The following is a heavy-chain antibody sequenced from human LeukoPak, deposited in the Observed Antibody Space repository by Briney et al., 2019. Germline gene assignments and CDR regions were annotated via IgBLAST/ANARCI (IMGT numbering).Heavy chain of an antibody. CDR3: ARGRFGELLMDF. CDR1: GGTFSSYA. Sequence: ASVKVSCKASGGTFSSYAISWVRQAPGQGLEWMGWISAWNGNTNYAQKLQGRVTMNTDTSTTTAYMELRSLRSDDTAVYYCARGRFGELLMDFWGQGTLVTVSS. V-gene: IGHV1-18*01. J-gene: IGHJ4*02. CDR2: ISAWNGNT. D-gene: IGHD3-10*01.